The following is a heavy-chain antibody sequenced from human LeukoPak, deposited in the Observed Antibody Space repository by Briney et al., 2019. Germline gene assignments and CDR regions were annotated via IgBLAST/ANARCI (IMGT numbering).Heavy chain of an antibody. D-gene: IGHD2-15*01. V-gene: IGHV3-74*01. J-gene: IGHJ4*02. CDR2: INSDGSST. CDR1: GFTFSSYW. CDR3: AKGRGYCTGGSCYSDY. Sequence: GGSLRLSCAASGFTFSSYWMHWVRQAPGKGLVWVSRINSDGSSTNYADSVKGRFTISRDNAKNTLYLQMNSLRVEDTAIYYCAKGRGYCTGGSCYSDYWGQGTLVTVSS.